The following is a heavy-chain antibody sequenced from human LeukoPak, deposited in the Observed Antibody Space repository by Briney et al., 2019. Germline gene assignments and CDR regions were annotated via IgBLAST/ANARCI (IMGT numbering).Heavy chain of an antibody. CDR3: ARGRITMIGIFDY. CDR1: GGSISSSSYY. D-gene: IGHD3-22*01. Sequence: SETLSLTCTVSGGSISSSSYYWGWIRQPPGKGLEWIGSIYYSGSTYYNPSLKSRVTISVDTSKNQFSLKLSSVTAADTAVYYCARGRITMIGIFDYWGQGTLVTVSS. J-gene: IGHJ4*02. CDR2: IYYSGST. V-gene: IGHV4-39*07.